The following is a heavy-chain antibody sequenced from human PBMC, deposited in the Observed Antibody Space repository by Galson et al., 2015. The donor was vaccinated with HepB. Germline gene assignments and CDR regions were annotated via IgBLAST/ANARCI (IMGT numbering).Heavy chain of an antibody. CDR2: ISGSGSST. D-gene: IGHD3-3*01. CDR1: GFTFSSYA. Sequence: SLRLSCAASGFTFSSYAMSWVRQAPGKGLEWVSSISGSGSSTYYADSVKGRFTISRDNSKNTLYLEMNSLRAEDTAVYYCAKVVTIFGVLTYFDYWGQGTLVTVSS. CDR3: AKVVTIFGVLTYFDY. V-gene: IGHV3-23*01. J-gene: IGHJ4*02.